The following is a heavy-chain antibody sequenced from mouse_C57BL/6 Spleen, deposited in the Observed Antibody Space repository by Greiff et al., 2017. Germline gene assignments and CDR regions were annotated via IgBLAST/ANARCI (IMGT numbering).Heavy chain of an antibody. CDR2: IYPRSGNT. V-gene: IGHV1-81*01. CDR3: ARGYGSSPAWFAY. Sequence: VKLMESGAELARPGASVKLSCKASGYTFTSYGISWVKQRTGQGLEWIGEIYPRSGNTYYNEKFKGKATLTADKSSSTAYMELRSLTSEDSAVYFCARGYGSSPAWFAYWGQGTLVTVSA. J-gene: IGHJ3*01. D-gene: IGHD1-1*01. CDR1: GYTFTSYG.